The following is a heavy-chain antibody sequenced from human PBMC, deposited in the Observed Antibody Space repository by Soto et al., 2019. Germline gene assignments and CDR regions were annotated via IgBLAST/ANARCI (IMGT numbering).Heavy chain of an antibody. CDR2: IYRTGST. CDR3: ASRDPGTSVDY. CDR1: GGSFTSNNW. V-gene: IGHV4-4*02. Sequence: PSETLSLTCAVSGGSFTSNNWWTWVRQPPGQGLEWIGEIYRTGSTNYNPSLKSRVTISLDKSENQFSLKVTSLTATDTAVYYCASRDPGTSVDYWGQGTLVTVSS. J-gene: IGHJ4*02. D-gene: IGHD1-7*01.